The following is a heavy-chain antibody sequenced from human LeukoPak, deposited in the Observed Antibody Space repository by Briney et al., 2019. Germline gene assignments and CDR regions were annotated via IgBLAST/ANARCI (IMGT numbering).Heavy chain of an antibody. CDR3: ASDMVVVPAAISLDY. CDR2: ISAYNGNT. Sequence: ASVKVSCNASGYTLTSYGISWVRQAPGPALEWMGWISAYNGNTNYAQQLQRRDTMTTNTSTDTAHMELRSLRSDHTAVYYVASDMVVVPAAISLDYCGERALGTASS. J-gene: IGHJ4*02. D-gene: IGHD2-2*01. V-gene: IGHV1-18*01. CDR1: GYTLTSYG.